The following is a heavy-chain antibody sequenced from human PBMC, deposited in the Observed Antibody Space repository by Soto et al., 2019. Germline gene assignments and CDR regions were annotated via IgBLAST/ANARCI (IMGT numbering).Heavy chain of an antibody. Sequence: PGGSLRLSCAASGFTFSSYSMNWVRQAPGKGLEWISAISSSSSYTYYADSVKGRFTISRDNAKNQMYLPMTTLRAEDTAVYYCARARTYSSSLAPYDYWGQGTLVTVSS. V-gene: IGHV3-21*01. CDR3: ARARTYSSSLAPYDY. D-gene: IGHD6-6*01. CDR2: ISSSSSYT. CDR1: GFTFSSYS. J-gene: IGHJ4*02.